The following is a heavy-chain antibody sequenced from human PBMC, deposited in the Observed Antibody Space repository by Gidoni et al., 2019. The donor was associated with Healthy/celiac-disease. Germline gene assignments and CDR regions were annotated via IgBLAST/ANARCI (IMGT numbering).Heavy chain of an antibody. D-gene: IGHD3-9*01. V-gene: IGHV3-48*02. J-gene: IGHJ3*02. CDR1: GFTFSSYS. Sequence: EVQLVESGGGLVQPGGSLRLSCSASGFTFSSYSMNWVRQAPGQGLGWVSYISSSSSTIYYADSVKGRFTISRDNAKNSLYLQMNSLRDEDTAVYYCVLRYFDWSLNAFDIWGQGTMVTVSS. CDR2: ISSSSSTI. CDR3: VLRYFDWSLNAFDI.